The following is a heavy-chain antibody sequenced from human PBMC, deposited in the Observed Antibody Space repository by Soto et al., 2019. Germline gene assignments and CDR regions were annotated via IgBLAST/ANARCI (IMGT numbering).Heavy chain of an antibody. CDR1: GFTFSSNW. CDR3: ARDHTEYCSGGSCYWFDP. J-gene: IGHJ5*02. D-gene: IGHD2-15*01. CDR2: IRQDGSEK. Sequence: GGSLRLSCVGSGFTFSSNWMTWVRQAPGKGLEWVGNIRQDGSEKNYVDSAKGRFTISRDNAKNSLYLQMNSLRAEDTAVYYCARDHTEYCSGGSCYWFDPWGQGTLVTVSS. V-gene: IGHV3-7*01.